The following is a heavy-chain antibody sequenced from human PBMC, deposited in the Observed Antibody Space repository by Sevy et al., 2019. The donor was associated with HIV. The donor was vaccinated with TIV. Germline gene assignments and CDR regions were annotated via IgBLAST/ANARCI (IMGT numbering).Heavy chain of an antibody. CDR3: ARVGCSSTSCYAGSWFDP. D-gene: IGHD2-2*01. CDR1: GGTFSSYA. Sequence: ASVKVSCKASGGTFSSYAISWVRQAPGQGLEWMGGIIPIFGTANYAQMFQGRVTITADESTSTAYMELSSLRSEDTAVYYCARVGCSSTSCYAGSWFDPWGQGTLVTVSS. CDR2: IIPIFGTA. V-gene: IGHV1-69*13. J-gene: IGHJ5*02.